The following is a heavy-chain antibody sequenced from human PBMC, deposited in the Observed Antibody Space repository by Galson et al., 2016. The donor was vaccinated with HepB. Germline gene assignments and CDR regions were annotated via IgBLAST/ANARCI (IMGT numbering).Heavy chain of an antibody. CDR1: GFTFSSYG. D-gene: IGHD3-22*01. CDR2: IWSDGSNK. J-gene: IGHJ4*02. V-gene: IGHV3-33*01. CDR3: TRDPGYYDSSGYYYPGPFD. Sequence: SLRLSCAASGFTFSSYGMHWVRQAPGKGLEWVAMIWSDGSNKYYIDSVKGRFTISRDNFQNTLYLQMNSRRAEDTDVYYCTRDPGYYDSSGYYYPGPFDWGQGTLVTVSS.